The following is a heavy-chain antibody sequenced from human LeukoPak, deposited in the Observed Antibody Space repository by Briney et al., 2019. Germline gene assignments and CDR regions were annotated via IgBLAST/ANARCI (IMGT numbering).Heavy chain of an antibody. V-gene: IGHV1-18*01. CDR1: GYTFTSHG. D-gene: IGHD4-11*01. CDR3: ARDWPTVIADY. Sequence: GASVKVSCKTSGYTFTSHGISWVRQAPGEGQEWMGWISANNGDTNYAQKMQGRLTMTTDTSTSTAYMELRSLSYDDTATYYCARDWPTVIADYWGQGTLVTVSS. CDR2: ISANNGDT. J-gene: IGHJ4*02.